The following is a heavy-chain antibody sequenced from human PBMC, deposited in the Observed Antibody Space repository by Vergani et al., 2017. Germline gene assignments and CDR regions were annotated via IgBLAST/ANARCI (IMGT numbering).Heavy chain of an antibody. CDR1: GFTFTSSA. Sequence: QMQLMQSGPEVKKPGTSVKVSCKASGFTFTSSAMQWVRQARGQRLEWIGWIVVGSGNTNYAQKFQERVTITRDMSTSTAYMELSSLRSEDTAVYYCAGGRRIYSNYFYYYYMDVWGKGTTVTVSS. J-gene: IGHJ6*03. V-gene: IGHV1-58*02. CDR2: IVVGSGNT. D-gene: IGHD4-11*01. CDR3: AGGRRIYSNYFYYYYMDV.